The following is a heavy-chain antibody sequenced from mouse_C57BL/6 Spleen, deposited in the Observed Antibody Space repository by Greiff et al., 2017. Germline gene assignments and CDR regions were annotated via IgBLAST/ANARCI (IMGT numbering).Heavy chain of an antibody. CDR2: LDPENGDT. Sequence: VQLQQSGAELVRPGASVKLSCPASGFNIKDDYMHWVKQRPEQGLEWIGWLDPENGDTEYASKFQGKATITADTSSNTAYLQLSSLTSEDTAVYDCTTGDGYYAAYWGQGTLVTVSA. J-gene: IGHJ3*01. CDR1: GFNIKDDY. V-gene: IGHV14-4*01. CDR3: TTGDGYYAAY. D-gene: IGHD2-3*01.